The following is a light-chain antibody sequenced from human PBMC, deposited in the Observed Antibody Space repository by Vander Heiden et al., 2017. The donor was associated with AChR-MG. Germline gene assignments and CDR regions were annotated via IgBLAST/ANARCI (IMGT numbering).Light chain of an antibody. J-gene: IGKJ2*01. Sequence: IQLTQSPSSLSASVGDRVTITCRASQGISSYLAWYQQKPGKAPKLLIYAASTLQSGVPSRFSGSGSGTDFTLTIRSLQPEDFATYYCQQRNSEARMYTFGQGTKLEIK. CDR1: QGISSY. V-gene: IGKV1-9*01. CDR2: AAS. CDR3: QQRNSEARMYT.